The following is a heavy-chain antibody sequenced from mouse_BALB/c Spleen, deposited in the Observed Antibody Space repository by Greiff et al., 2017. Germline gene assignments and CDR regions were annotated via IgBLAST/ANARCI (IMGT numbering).Heavy chain of an antibody. Sequence: EVKLVESGGGLVKPGGSLKLSCAASGFTFSSYAMSWVRQTPEKRLEWVATISSGGSYTYYPDSVKGRFTISRDNAKNTLYLQMSSLRSEDTAMYYCARHDRYYGYNYAMDYWGQGTSVTVSS. CDR2: ISSGGSYT. CDR3: ARHDRYYGYNYAMDY. V-gene: IGHV5-9-3*01. J-gene: IGHJ4*01. CDR1: GFTFSSYA. D-gene: IGHD1-2*01.